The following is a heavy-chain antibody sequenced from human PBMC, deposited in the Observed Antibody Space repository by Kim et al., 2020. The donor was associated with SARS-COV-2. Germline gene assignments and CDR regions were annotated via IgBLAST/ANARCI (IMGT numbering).Heavy chain of an antibody. CDR2: ISYHGRDT. CDR1: GVTFDTYA. J-gene: IGHJ4*02. V-gene: IGHV3-23*01. Sequence: GGSLRLSCAVSGVTFDTYAMSWVRQAPGKGLEWVSGISYHGRDTDYADSEKGRFTISRDNSKNTLYLQMNSLRAEDTAVYFCAKGHITARQSWDYWGQGTLVTVSS. D-gene: IGHD6-6*01. CDR3: AKGHITARQSWDY.